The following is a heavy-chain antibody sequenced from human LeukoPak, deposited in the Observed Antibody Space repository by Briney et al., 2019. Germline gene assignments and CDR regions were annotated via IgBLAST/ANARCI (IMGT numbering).Heavy chain of an antibody. CDR1: GFSISSSSYY. Sequence: SETLSLTCSVSGFSISSSSYYWGWIRQPPGKGLEWIGSIYYSGSTYYNPSLKSRVTISVDTSKNQFSLKLSSVTAADTAVYYCARLVVVAADIYYYYYYMDVWGKGTTVTVSS. CDR3: ARLVVVAADIYYYYYYMDV. J-gene: IGHJ6*03. V-gene: IGHV4-39*01. CDR2: IYYSGST. D-gene: IGHD2-15*01.